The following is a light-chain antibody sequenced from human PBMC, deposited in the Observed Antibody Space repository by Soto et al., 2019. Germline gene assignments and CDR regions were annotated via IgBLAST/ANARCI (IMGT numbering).Light chain of an antibody. J-gene: IGKJ1*01. CDR3: HQYNSYWT. CDR1: QYISSW. CDR2: KVS. V-gene: IGKV1-5*03. Sequence: DIQMTQSPSTLSASVGDRVTITCRASQYISSWLAGYQQKTGKAPKLLIYKVSTLESGVPSRFSGSGSGTEFTLTISRLQPDDFATYYCHQYNSYWTFVQGTKGEIK.